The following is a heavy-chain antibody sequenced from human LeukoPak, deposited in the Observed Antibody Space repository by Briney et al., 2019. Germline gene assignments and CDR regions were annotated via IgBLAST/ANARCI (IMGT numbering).Heavy chain of an antibody. V-gene: IGHV3-11*01. CDR3: ARDPSLVGATQYYFDY. D-gene: IGHD1-26*01. Sequence: GGSLRLSCAASGFTFSDYYMSWIRQAPGTGLEWVSYISSSGSTIYYADSVKGRLTISRDNAKNSLYLQMNSLRAEDTAVYYCARDPSLVGATQYYFDYWGQEPWSPSPQ. CDR2: ISSSGSTI. J-gene: IGHJ4*01. CDR1: GFTFSDYY.